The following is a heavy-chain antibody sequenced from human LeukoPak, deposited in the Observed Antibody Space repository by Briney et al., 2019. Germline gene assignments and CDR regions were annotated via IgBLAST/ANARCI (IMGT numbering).Heavy chain of an antibody. CDR2: INSDGSRS. D-gene: IGHD3-22*01. Sequence: GGSLRLSCAASGFTFSSYWMDWVRQVPGKGLVWVSRINSDGSRSNYADSVKGRFTISRDNAKNTLYLQMNSPRAEDTAVYYCTTPLDSSGYFYVWGQGTLVSVSS. CDR1: GFTFSSYW. V-gene: IGHV3-74*01. CDR3: TTPLDSSGYFYV. J-gene: IGHJ4*02.